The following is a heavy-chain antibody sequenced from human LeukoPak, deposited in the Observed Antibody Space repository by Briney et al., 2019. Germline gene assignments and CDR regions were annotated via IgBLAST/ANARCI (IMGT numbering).Heavy chain of an antibody. V-gene: IGHV3-23*01. CDR3: AKVASADAQARLNY. J-gene: IGHJ4*02. CDR1: GFTFSGYA. CDR2: ISGSGGGT. D-gene: IGHD6-19*01. Sequence: GGSRRLSCAASGFTFSGYAMSWVRQAPGKGLEWVSAISGSGGGTYYADSVKDRFTISRDYSNNTLYLQMNSLRADDTAVYYCAKVASADAQARLNYWGQGTLVTVSS.